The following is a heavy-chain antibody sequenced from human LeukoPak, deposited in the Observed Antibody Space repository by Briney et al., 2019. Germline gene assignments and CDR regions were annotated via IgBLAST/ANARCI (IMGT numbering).Heavy chain of an antibody. V-gene: IGHV4-39*01. Sequence: PSETLSLTCTVPGGSISSSSYYWGWIRQPPGKGLEWIGGIYYSGSTYYNPSLKSRVTISVDTSKNQFSLKLSSVTAADTAVYYCARAEGGPGFYDYWGQGTLVTVSS. CDR2: IYYSGST. CDR1: GGSISSSSYY. D-gene: IGHD2-15*01. CDR3: ARAEGGPGFYDY. J-gene: IGHJ4*02.